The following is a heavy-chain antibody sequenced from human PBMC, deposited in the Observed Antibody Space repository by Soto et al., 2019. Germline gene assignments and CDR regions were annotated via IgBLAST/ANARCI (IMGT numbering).Heavy chain of an antibody. J-gene: IGHJ4*02. CDR1: GFSLSTSGVG. CDR3: AHLPPPGRGLRSYCFDY. Sequence: QITLKESGPTLVKPTQTLTLTCTFSGFSLSTSGVGVGWIRQPPGKALEWLALIYWNDDKRYSPSLKSRLTITEDTTKTPVVLTSTSRYPVDTATYYCAHLPPPGRGLRSYCFDYWGQGTLVTVAS. CDR2: IYWNDDK. D-gene: IGHD4-17*01. V-gene: IGHV2-5*01.